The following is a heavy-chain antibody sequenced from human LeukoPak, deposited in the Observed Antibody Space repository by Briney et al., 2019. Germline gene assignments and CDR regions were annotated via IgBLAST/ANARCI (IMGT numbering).Heavy chain of an antibody. D-gene: IGHD2-8*02. CDR2: IIPDSGGT. Sequence: ASVKVSCKASGYTLTEYYIHWVRQAPGQGLEWMGFIIPDSGGTTYQQNFQGRLTMNRDTSISTFYMELSSLRPDDTAIYYCSTEDKYCTGANCGVFWGQGTLVTVSS. CDR1: GYTLTEYY. CDR3: STEDKYCTGANCGVF. V-gene: IGHV1-2*02. J-gene: IGHJ4*02.